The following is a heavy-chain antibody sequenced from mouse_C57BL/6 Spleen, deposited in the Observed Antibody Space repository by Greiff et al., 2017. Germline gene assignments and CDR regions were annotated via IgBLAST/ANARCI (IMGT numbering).Heavy chain of an antibody. D-gene: IGHD2-2*01. J-gene: IGHJ2*01. Sequence: DVQLQESGGGLVKPGGSLKLSCAASGFTFSSYAMSWVRQTPEKRLEWVATISDGGSYTYYPDNVKGRFTISRDNAKNNLYLQMSHLKSEDTAMYYCARGGWLRRFDYWGQGTTLTVSS. CDR2: ISDGGSYT. V-gene: IGHV5-4*01. CDR3: ARGGWLRRFDY. CDR1: GFTFSSYA.